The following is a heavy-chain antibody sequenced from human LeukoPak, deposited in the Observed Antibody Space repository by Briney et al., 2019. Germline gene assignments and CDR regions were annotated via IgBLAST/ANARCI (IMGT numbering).Heavy chain of an antibody. CDR3: ARAPTWDDSKAYCGGDCYYNWFNP. J-gene: IGHJ5*02. CDR1: GGTFSSYA. D-gene: IGHD2-21*02. CDR2: IIPIFGTA. V-gene: IGHV1-69*05. Sequence: SVKVSCKASGGTFSSYAISWVRQAPGQGLEWMGGIIPIFGTANYAQKFQGRVTITTDESTSTAYMELSSLRSEDTAVYYCARAPTWDDSKAYCGGDCYYNWFNPWGQGTLVTVSS.